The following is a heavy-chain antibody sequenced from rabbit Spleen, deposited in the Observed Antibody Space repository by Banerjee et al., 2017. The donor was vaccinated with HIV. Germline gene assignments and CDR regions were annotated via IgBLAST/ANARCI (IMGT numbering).Heavy chain of an antibody. CDR3: ARAPYDDYGVLHL. J-gene: IGHJ4*01. Sequence: EQLEESGGGLVKPEGSLTLTCKASGFDFSSYYMTWVRQAPGKGLEWIACVDVDRGTTHYATWAKGRFTISKTSSTTVTLQLTSLTVADTATYFCARAPYDDYGVLHLWGQGTLVTVS. D-gene: IGHD2-1*01. V-gene: IGHV1S45*01. CDR2: VDVDRGTT. CDR1: GFDFSSYYM.